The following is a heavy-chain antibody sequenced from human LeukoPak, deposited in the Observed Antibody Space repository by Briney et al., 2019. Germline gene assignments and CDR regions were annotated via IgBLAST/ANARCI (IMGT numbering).Heavy chain of an antibody. V-gene: IGHV3-21*01. CDR3: ASNYYDILTGYSHHFDY. CDR2: ISSSSSYI. D-gene: IGHD3-9*01. Sequence: GGSLRLSCGASGFTFSSYSMNCVRQAPGKGLEWVSSISSSSSYIYYADSVKGRFTISRDNAKNSLYLQMNSLRAEDTAVYYCASNYYDILTGYSHHFDYWGQGTLVTVS. CDR1: GFTFSSYS. J-gene: IGHJ4*02.